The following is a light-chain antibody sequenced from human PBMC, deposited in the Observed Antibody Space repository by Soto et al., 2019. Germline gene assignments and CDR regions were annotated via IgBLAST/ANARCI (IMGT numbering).Light chain of an antibody. CDR2: EVS. Sequence: QSALTQPASVSASPGQSITISCTGTSSDVGGYNYVAWYQQHPGKAPKLMIYEVSNRPSGVSNRFSGSKSGNTASLTISGLQAEDEADYYCSSYTSYSTYVFGTGTKVTVL. CDR3: SSYTSYSTYV. J-gene: IGLJ1*01. V-gene: IGLV2-14*01. CDR1: SSDVGGYNY.